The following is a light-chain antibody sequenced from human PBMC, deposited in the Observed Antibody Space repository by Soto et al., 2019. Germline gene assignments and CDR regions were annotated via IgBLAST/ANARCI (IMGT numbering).Light chain of an antibody. CDR3: ASKAGSSRHVV. V-gene: IGLV2-8*01. CDR2: EVI. J-gene: IGLJ2*01. CDR1: RSDIGDSNY. Sequence: QSALTQPPSASGSPGQSVTISCTGSRSDIGDSNYVSWYQQHPRKAPKLIISEVINRPSGVPDRFSASKSGNTASLTISGLQAEDEADYYCASKAGSSRHVVFGGGTKDTVL.